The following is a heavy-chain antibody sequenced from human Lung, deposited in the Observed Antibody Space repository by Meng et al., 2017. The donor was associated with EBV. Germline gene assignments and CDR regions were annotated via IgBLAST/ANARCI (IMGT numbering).Heavy chain of an antibody. CDR3: GRDQGRELINH. CDR2: VYHRGDT. CDR1: GDSISSDIW. D-gene: IGHD1-7*01. Sequence: QGQLQEQGPGLVKPSGPLSLTWTVSGDSISSDIWWSWVRQPPGKGLEWIGEVYHRGDTNYNPSLKSRVDISVDKSKNQFYLSLVSVTAADTAVYYCGRDQGRELINHWGQGTLVTVSS. J-gene: IGHJ4*02. V-gene: IGHV4-4*02.